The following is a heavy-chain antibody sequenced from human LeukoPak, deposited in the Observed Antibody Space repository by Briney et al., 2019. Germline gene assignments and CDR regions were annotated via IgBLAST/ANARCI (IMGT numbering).Heavy chain of an antibody. CDR3: ARDVAGDLNHFDWFDP. Sequence: ASVKVSCKASGYTFTDYYIHWVRQAPGQGLEWMGWINPHSGGTNYVQKFRGRATMTRDTSITTAYLEVRRLTSDDTAVYYCARDVAGDLNHFDWFDPWGQGTLVTISS. D-gene: IGHD1-14*01. CDR1: GYTFTDYY. V-gene: IGHV1-2*02. CDR2: INPHSGGT. J-gene: IGHJ5*02.